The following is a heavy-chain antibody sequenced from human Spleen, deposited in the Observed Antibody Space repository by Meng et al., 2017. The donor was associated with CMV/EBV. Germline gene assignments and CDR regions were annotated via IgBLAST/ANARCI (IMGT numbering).Heavy chain of an antibody. V-gene: IGHV3-7*01. Sequence: GESLKISCAASGYTFTSYWMSWVRQAPGKGLEWVANINQDGSDKYYVDSVKGRFTISRENAKDSVYLQMKSLRAEDTAVYYCARVHRGVGGSYFFRGQGTLVTVSS. CDR3: ARVHRGVGGSYFF. CDR2: INQDGSDK. CDR1: GYTFTSYW. D-gene: IGHD1-26*01. J-gene: IGHJ4*02.